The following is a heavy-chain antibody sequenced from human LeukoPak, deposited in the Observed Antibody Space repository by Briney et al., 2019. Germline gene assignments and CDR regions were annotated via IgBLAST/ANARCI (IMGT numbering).Heavy chain of an antibody. CDR1: GGTFSSYA. CDR3: ARAGLVITTPNWFDP. Sequence: SVKVSCKASGGTFSSYAISWVRQAPGQGLEWMGRIIPILGIANYAQKFQGRVTITADKSTSTAYMELSSLRSEDTAVYYCARAGLVITTPNWFDPWGQGTLVTVSS. D-gene: IGHD3-22*01. CDR2: IIPILGIA. V-gene: IGHV1-69*04. J-gene: IGHJ5*02.